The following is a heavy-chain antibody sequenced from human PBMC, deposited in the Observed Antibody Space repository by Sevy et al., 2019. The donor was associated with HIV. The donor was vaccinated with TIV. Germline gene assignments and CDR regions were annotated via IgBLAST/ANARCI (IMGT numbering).Heavy chain of an antibody. CDR2: IYYSGST. J-gene: IGHJ6*02. D-gene: IGHD3-22*01. Sequence: SETLSLTCTVSGGSISSYYWSWIRQPPGKGLEWIGYIYYSGSTNYNPSLKSRVTISVDTSKNQFSLKLSSVTAADTAVYYCARAGYYDSSRYYSGDYYYGMDVWGQGTTVTVSS. V-gene: IGHV4-59*01. CDR3: ARAGYYDSSRYYSGDYYYGMDV. CDR1: GGSISSYY.